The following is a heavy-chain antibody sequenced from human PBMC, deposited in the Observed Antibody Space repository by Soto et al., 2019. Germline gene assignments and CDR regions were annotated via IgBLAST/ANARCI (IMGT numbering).Heavy chain of an antibody. J-gene: IGHJ4*02. D-gene: IGHD6-19*01. CDR1: GFVFNTYT. Sequence: GGSLRLSCAASGFVFNTYTMTWVRQAPGKGLEWVSAISGSGGSTYYADSVKGRFTISRDNSKNTLYLQMNSLRAEDTAVYYCAKDLSSGWLRDFDYWGQGTLVTVSS. CDR2: ISGSGGST. CDR3: AKDLSSGWLRDFDY. V-gene: IGHV3-23*01.